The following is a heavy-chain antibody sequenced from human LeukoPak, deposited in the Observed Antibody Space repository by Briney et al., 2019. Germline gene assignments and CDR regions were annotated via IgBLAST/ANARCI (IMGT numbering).Heavy chain of an antibody. CDR1: GGSFSGYY. Sequence: PSETLSLTCAVYGGSFSGYYWSWIRQPPGKGLEWIGEINHSGSTNYNPSLKSRVTISVDTSKNQFSLELSSVTAADTAVYYCARGNRYCSSTSCSAHLDYWGQGTLVTVSS. CDR2: INHSGST. D-gene: IGHD2-2*01. V-gene: IGHV4-34*01. J-gene: IGHJ4*02. CDR3: ARGNRYCSSTSCSAHLDY.